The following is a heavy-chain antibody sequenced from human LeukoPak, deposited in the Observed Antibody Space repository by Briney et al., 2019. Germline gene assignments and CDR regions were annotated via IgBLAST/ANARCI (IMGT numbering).Heavy chain of an antibody. D-gene: IGHD2-15*01. Sequence: PGGSLRLSRVVSGFTFSAYSVHWVRQPPGKGLEWIGEIYHSGSTNYNPSLKSRVTISVDKSKNQFSLKLSSVTAADTAVYYCARSLPAATFFDSWGQGTLVTVSS. CDR2: IYHSGST. CDR3: ARSLPAATFFDS. V-gene: IGHV4-4*02. J-gene: IGHJ4*02. CDR1: GFTFSAYS.